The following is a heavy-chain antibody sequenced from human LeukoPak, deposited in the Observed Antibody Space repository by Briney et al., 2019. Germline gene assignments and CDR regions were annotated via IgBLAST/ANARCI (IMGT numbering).Heavy chain of an antibody. V-gene: IGHV3-7*01. D-gene: IGHD2-2*01. Sequence: GGSLRLSCAASEFTFSSYWMSWVRQAPGKGLEWVANIKQDGSERYYVDSVKGRFTISRDNAKSSLYLQMNSLRAEDTAVYYCARDLGRDIVVVPAAMGSGMDVWGQGTTVTVSS. CDR1: EFTFSSYW. CDR3: ARDLGRDIVVVPAAMGSGMDV. CDR2: IKQDGSER. J-gene: IGHJ6*02.